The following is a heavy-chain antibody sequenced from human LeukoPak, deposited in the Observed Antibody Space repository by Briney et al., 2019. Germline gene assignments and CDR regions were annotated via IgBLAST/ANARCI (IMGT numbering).Heavy chain of an antibody. CDR3: ARGDVGDY. D-gene: IGHD1-26*01. CDR1: GFTVSSNY. CDR2: IYSGGST. V-gene: IGHV3-66*02. Sequence: GGSLRLSCGASGFTVSSNYMSCVRQAPGKGLEWVSVIYSGGSTYYADSVKGRFTISRDNSKNTLYLEMNSLSVEDTAVYYCARGDVGDYWGQGTLVTVSS. J-gene: IGHJ4*02.